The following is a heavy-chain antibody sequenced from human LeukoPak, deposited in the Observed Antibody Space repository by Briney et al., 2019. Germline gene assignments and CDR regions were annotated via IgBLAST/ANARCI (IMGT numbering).Heavy chain of an antibody. V-gene: IGHV4-34*01. CDR3: ARGGQYDFWSGYYEAGLYYFDY. J-gene: IGHJ4*02. CDR2: INHSGST. D-gene: IGHD3-3*01. Sequence: PSETLSLTCAVYGGSFSGYYWSWIRQPPGKGLEWIGEINHSGSTNYNPSLKSRVTMSVDTSKNQFSLKLSSVTAADTAVYYCARGGQYDFWSGYYEAGLYYFDYWGQGTLVTVSS. CDR1: GGSFSGYY.